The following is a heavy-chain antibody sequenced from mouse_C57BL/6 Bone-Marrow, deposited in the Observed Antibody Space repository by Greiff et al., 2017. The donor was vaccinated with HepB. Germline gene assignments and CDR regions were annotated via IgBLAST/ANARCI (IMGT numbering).Heavy chain of an antibody. Sequence: DVQLQESGAELVRPGASVKLSCTASGFNIKDDYMHWVKQRPEQGLEWIGWIDPENGDTEYASKFQGKATITADTSSNTAYPQLSSLTSEDTAVYYCTTSTLLYYAMDYWGQGTSVTVSS. CDR1: GFNIKDDY. CDR2: IDPENGDT. CDR3: TTSTLLYYAMDY. J-gene: IGHJ4*01. V-gene: IGHV14-4*01. D-gene: IGHD2-10*01.